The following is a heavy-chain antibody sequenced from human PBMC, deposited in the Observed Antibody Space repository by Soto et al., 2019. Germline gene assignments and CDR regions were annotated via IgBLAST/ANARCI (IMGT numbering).Heavy chain of an antibody. CDR3: ARGDYVFYYGMDV. V-gene: IGHV1-2*04. D-gene: IGHD4-17*01. J-gene: IGHJ6*02. CDR2: INPNSGGT. Sequence: EASVKVSCKASVYTFTGYYMHWVRQAPGQGLEWMGWINPNSGGTNYAQKFQGWVTMTRDTSISTAYMELSRLRSDDTAVYYCARGDYVFYYGMDVWGQGTTVTVSS. CDR1: VYTFTGYY.